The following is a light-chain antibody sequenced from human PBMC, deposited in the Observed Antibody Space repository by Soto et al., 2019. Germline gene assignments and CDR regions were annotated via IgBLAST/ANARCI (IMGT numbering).Light chain of an antibody. J-gene: IGKJ4*01. CDR2: DAS. V-gene: IGKV3-20*01. CDR1: QSVSSSY. CDR3: QQYGSSPLT. Sequence: EIVLTQSPGTLSLSPGERATLSCGASQSVSSSYLAWYQQKPGQAPRLLIYDASSRATGIPDRFSGSGSGTDFTLTISRLEPEDFAVFYCQQYGSSPLTFGGGTKVDIK.